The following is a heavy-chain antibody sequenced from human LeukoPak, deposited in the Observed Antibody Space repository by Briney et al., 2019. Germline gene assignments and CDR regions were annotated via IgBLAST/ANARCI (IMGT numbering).Heavy chain of an antibody. CDR1: GGSFSDYY. CDR2: INHSGST. J-gene: IGHJ4*02. Sequence: SETLSLTCGVYGGSFSDYYWSWIRQPPGKGLEWIGEINHSGSTNYNPSLKSRVTISVDTPKNQFSLKLSSVTAADTAVYYCARLGLYGSGSYWGQGTLVTVSS. V-gene: IGHV4-34*01. CDR3: ARLGLYGSGSY. D-gene: IGHD3-10*01.